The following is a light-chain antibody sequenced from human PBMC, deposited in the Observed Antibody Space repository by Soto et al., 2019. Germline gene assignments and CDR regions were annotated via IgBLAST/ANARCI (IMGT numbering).Light chain of an antibody. CDR3: LQDHNYPLT. J-gene: IGKJ4*01. CDR1: QGIGND. V-gene: IGKV1-6*02. CDR2: AAT. Sequence: AIQMAQSPSSLSASVGDRVTITCRASQGIGNDVGSYQQKPGKAPKLLLYAATTLQSGVPSRFSGTRSGTDFTLTISSLQPEDFATYYCLQDHNYPLTFGGGTKVEIK.